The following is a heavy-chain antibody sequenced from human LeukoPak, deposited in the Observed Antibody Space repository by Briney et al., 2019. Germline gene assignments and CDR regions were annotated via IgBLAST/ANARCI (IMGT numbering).Heavy chain of an antibody. D-gene: IGHD3-9*01. J-gene: IGHJ6*02. CDR1: GFTFRDYN. CDR3: ARSIGLTGGGVDV. V-gene: IGHV3-11*01. Sequence: PGGSLRLSCAASGFTFRDYNMNRVRQAPGKGLEWVSYITDSGSTIHYADSVNGRFTISRDNAKNSLYLQMNSLRAEDSAVYYCARSIGLTGGGVDVWGRGTTVTVSS. CDR2: ITDSGSTI.